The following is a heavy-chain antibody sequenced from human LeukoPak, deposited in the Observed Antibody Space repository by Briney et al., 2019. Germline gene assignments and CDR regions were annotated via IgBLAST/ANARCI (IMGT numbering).Heavy chain of an antibody. CDR1: GASISSYY. CDR2: IYYGGST. Sequence: PSESLSLTCTVSGASISSYYWSWIRQPPGKGLEWIGYIYYGGSTNYNPSLKSRVTISVDTAKNQFCLRLSAVTDAESAVYYCARHRYYYDSSGYYYQPWGQGTLVTVSS. CDR3: ARHRYYYDSSGYYYQP. D-gene: IGHD3-22*01. J-gene: IGHJ1*01. V-gene: IGHV4-59*01.